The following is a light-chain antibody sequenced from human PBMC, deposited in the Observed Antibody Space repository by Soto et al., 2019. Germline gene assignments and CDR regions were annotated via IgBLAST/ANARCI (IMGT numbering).Light chain of an antibody. Sequence: QSVLTQPPSASGTPGQMVTISCSGSSSNIGSNYVYWYQQLPGTAPKLLIYRNNQRPSGVPDRFSGSKSGTSASLAISGLRSEDEADYYCAAWDDSLSGYVFGNGTKVTVL. CDR2: RNN. J-gene: IGLJ1*01. CDR1: SSNIGSNY. V-gene: IGLV1-47*01. CDR3: AAWDDSLSGYV.